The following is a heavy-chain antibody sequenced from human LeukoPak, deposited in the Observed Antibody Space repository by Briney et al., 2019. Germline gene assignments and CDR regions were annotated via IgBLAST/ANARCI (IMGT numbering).Heavy chain of an antibody. CDR3: ARDGTDY. V-gene: IGHV4-59*01. Sequence: PSETLSLTCTVSGVSISSYYWSWIRQPPGKGLEWIGYIYYSGSTNYNPSLKSRVTISVDTSKNQFSLKLSSVTAADTAVYYCARDGTDYWGQGTLVTVSS. CDR2: IYYSGST. J-gene: IGHJ4*02. CDR1: GVSISSYY.